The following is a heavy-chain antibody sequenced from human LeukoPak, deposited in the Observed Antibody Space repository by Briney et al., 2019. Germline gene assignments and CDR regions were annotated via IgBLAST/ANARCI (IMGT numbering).Heavy chain of an antibody. CDR3: ASPVGGGNSNPFDY. V-gene: IGHV3-21*01. CDR1: GFTFSSYS. Sequence: GGSLRLSCAASGFTFSSYSMNWVRHAPAQGIELESSISSSSSYIYYADSVKGRFTISRNNAKNSLYLQMNSLRAEDTAVYYCASPVGGGNSNPFDYWGQGTLVTVSS. D-gene: IGHD4-23*01. CDR2: ISSSSSYI. J-gene: IGHJ4*02.